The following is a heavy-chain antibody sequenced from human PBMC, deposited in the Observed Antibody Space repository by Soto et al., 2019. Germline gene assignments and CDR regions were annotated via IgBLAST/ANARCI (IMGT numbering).Heavy chain of an antibody. CDR2: VNAGNGNT. Sequence: HVQVVQAGAEEKKPGASVKVSCKASGYTFINYAMYWVRQAPGHRLEWRGWVNAGNGNTKYSPMFQGRVTITRDTSASTAYMELSSLRSEATAVYYCARSVPLWGDVWGQGTTFTVSS. CDR1: GYTFINYA. CDR3: ARSVPLWGDV. J-gene: IGHJ6*02. D-gene: IGHD5-18*01. V-gene: IGHV1-3*05.